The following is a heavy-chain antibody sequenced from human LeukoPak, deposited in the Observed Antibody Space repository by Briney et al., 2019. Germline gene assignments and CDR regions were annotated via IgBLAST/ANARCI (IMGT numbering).Heavy chain of an antibody. Sequence: GGSLRLSCAASGFTFGSYCMSWVRQAPGKGLEWVANINEDGSVKYYVDSVKGRFTISRDNAKKSLSLHMNNLRAEDTAVYYCARVDYVWGTYCYTCDYWGQGTLVTVSS. CDR2: INEDGSVK. CDR3: ARVDYVWGTYCYTCDY. V-gene: IGHV3-7*01. CDR1: GFTFGSYC. J-gene: IGHJ4*02. D-gene: IGHD3-16*02.